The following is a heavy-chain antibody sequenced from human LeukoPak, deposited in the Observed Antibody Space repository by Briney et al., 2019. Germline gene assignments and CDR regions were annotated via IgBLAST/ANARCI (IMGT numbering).Heavy chain of an antibody. CDR3: ARRVGRIGAIDFDY. CDR2: IYPGESDT. CDR1: GYSFTRYW. V-gene: IGHV5-51*01. D-gene: IGHD2-15*01. Sequence: GQSLKISCXGSGYSFTRYWIGWVRQMPGQGLEWMGTIYPGESDTRYSPSFQSQVTISSDKSISTAYLLWSSLKASDTAMYYCARRVGRIGAIDFDYWGQGNLVTVSS. J-gene: IGHJ4*02.